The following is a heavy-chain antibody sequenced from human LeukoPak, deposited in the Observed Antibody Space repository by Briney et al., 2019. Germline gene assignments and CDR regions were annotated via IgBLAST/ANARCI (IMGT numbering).Heavy chain of an antibody. J-gene: IGHJ4*02. CDR3: ARTAKYYYGSETYYFFDY. CDR1: GGSISRYY. CDR2: ISYTGST. Sequence: RTSETLSLTCTVSGGSISRYYWSWIRQPPGKGLEWIGYISYTGSTTYNSSPKSRVTISLDTSQNQFSLKLTSVTPADTAVYYCARTAKYYYGSETYYFFDYWGQGTLVTVSS. D-gene: IGHD3-10*01. V-gene: IGHV4-59*01.